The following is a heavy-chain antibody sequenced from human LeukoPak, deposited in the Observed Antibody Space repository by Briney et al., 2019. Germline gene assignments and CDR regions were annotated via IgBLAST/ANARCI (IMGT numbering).Heavy chain of an antibody. CDR2: ISDYDGNR. Sequence: ASVKVSCKASGYSFTSHGISWVRQAPGQGLEWMGWISDYDGNRKYAQEVQGRVTMTTDTSTSTAYMELRSLRSDDTAVYFCARGWGSYSAYWGQGTPVTVSS. J-gene: IGHJ4*02. CDR3: ARGWGSYSAY. CDR1: GYSFTSHG. V-gene: IGHV1-18*01. D-gene: IGHD3-16*01.